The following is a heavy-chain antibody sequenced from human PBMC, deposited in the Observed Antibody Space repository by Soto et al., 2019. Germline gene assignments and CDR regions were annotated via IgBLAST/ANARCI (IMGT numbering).Heavy chain of an antibody. CDR1: GGSFSGYY. Sequence: SETLSLTSAVYGGSFSGYYWSWIRTPPGKGLEWIGEINHSGSTNYNPSLKSRVTISVDTSKNQFSLKLSSVTAADTAVYYCARGYRIAAARVATHFDYWGQGTLVTVSS. CDR3: ARGYRIAAARVATHFDY. CDR2: INHSGST. J-gene: IGHJ4*02. D-gene: IGHD6-13*01. V-gene: IGHV4-34*01.